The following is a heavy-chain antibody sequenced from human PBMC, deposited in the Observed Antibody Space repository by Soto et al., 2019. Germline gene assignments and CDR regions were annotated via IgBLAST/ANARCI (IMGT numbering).Heavy chain of an antibody. CDR3: ARESFRSSGWYQGFDP. CDR2: ISSSGSTI. Sequence: GGSLRLSCAASGFTFSDYYMSCIRQAPGKGLEWVSYISSSGSTIYYADSVKGRFTISRDNAKNSLYLQMNSLRAEDTAVYYCARESFRSSGWYQGFDPWGQGTLVTVSS. D-gene: IGHD6-19*01. CDR1: GFTFSDYY. V-gene: IGHV3-11*01. J-gene: IGHJ5*02.